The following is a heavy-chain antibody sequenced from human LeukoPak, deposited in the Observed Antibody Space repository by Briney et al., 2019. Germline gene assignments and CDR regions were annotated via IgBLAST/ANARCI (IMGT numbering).Heavy chain of an antibody. V-gene: IGHV3-33*01. D-gene: IGHD3-10*01. J-gene: IGHJ4*02. CDR1: GFTFSSYG. Sequence: GRSLRLSCAASGFTFSSYGMHWVRQAPGKGLEWVAVIWYDGSNKYYADSVKGRFTISRDNSKNTLYLQMNNLRAEDTAVYYCARDEGSDYYGSLSDYWGQGTLVTVSS. CDR3: ARDEGSDYYGSLSDY. CDR2: IWYDGSNK.